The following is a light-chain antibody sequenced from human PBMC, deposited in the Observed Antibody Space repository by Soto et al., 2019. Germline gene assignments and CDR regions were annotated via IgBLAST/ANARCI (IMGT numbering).Light chain of an antibody. CDR3: CLNPGTTTLV. CDR1: SSVVGFYNY. CDR2: DVT. V-gene: IGLV2-14*01. Sequence: QSALTQPASVSGSPGQSITISCTGISSVVGFYNYVSWYQHHPGKAPKLLIYDVTERPSGVSDRFSGSKSGNRASLTISGLQAEDEADYYCCLNPGTTTLVFGVGTKVTVL. J-gene: IGLJ1*01.